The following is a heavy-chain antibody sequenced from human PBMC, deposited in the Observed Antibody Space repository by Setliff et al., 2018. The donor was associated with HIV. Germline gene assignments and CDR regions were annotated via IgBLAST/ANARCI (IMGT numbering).Heavy chain of an antibody. J-gene: IGHJ4*02. CDR3: ARLPDINSWPFDY. CDR1: GFTFNSFR. D-gene: IGHD6-13*01. Sequence: PWGSLRLSCTASGFTFNSFRMSWVRQPPGKGLEWIGYIHHSGGTQYNPSLMSRLTMSVDSSKNQLSLSLSSVTAADTAVYYCARLPDINSWPFDYWARGTLVTVSS. CDR2: IHHSGGT. V-gene: IGHV4-59*01.